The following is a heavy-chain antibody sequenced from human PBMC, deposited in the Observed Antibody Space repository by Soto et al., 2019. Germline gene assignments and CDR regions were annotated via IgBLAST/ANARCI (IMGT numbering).Heavy chain of an antibody. Sequence: QVQLVQSGAEVKKPGSSVKVSCKASGGTFSSYTISWVRQAPGQGLEWMGRIIPILGIANYAQKFQGRVTITADKSTSTAYMELSSLRSEDTAVYYCARDSGVTTGPLGYWGQGTLVTVSS. J-gene: IGHJ4*02. CDR2: IIPILGIA. V-gene: IGHV1-69*08. CDR3: ARDSGVTTGPLGY. CDR1: GGTFSSYT. D-gene: IGHD4-17*01.